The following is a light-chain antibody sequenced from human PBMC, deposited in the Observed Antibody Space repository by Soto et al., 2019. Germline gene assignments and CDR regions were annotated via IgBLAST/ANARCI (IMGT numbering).Light chain of an antibody. CDR2: EFN. J-gene: IGLJ1*01. Sequence: QSALTQPASLSGSPGQSITISCTGSSSDVGRYHLVSWYQQHPGRSPKVIIYEFNERTSGVSDRFSGSKSGNMASLTISGLQAEDEAHYFCCSFAGTLYVFGSGTKLTVL. V-gene: IGLV2-23*02. CDR3: CSFAGTLYV. CDR1: SSDVGRYHL.